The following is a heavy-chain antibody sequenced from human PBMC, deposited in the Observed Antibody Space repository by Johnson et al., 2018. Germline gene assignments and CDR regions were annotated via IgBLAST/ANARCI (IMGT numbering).Heavy chain of an antibody. CDR2: IWHDGSNT. D-gene: IGHD2-2*01. V-gene: IGHV3-33*01. J-gene: IGHJ6*02. Sequence: QVQLVQAGGGLVQPGGSLRLSCAASGFIFSSYGMNWVRQAPGKGLEWVAGIWHDGSNTRYLDSVKGRLPISRDKSKKTLDLQMNRLRAADTGVYYCGRWRTSLYVMDVWGQGTTVTVSS. CDR1: GFIFSSYG. CDR3: GRWRTSLYVMDV.